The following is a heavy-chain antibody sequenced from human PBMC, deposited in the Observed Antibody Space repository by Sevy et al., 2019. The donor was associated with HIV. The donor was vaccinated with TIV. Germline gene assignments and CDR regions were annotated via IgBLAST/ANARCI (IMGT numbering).Heavy chain of an antibody. J-gene: IGHJ4*02. V-gene: IGHV3-7*01. CDR1: GFTFSSNW. D-gene: IGHD3-3*01. CDR3: ARAQQVTMLVVIGGLYFDL. Sequence: GGSLRLSCAASGFTFSSNWMTWVRQAPGKGLEWVANVKQDMSEKYYADSLKGRFTISRDNAKNLLFLQMNSLRDEDTAVYYCARAQQVTMLVVIGGLYFDLWGQGTLVTVSS. CDR2: VKQDMSEK.